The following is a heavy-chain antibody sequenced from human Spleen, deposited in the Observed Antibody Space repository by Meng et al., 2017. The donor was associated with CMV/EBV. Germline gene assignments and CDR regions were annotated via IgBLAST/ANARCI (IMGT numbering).Heavy chain of an antibody. J-gene: IGHJ4*02. Sequence: GGSLRLSCAASGFTFSSYGMHWVRQAPGKGLEWVSAISGSGGSTYYADSVKGRFTISRDNSKNTLYLQMNSLRAEDTAVYYCAKDSLDSLLYYYDSSGYPRDDYWGQGTLVTVSS. CDR3: AKDSLDSLLYYYDSSGYPRDDY. V-gene: IGHV3-23*01. CDR1: GFTFSSYG. CDR2: ISGSGGST. D-gene: IGHD3-22*01.